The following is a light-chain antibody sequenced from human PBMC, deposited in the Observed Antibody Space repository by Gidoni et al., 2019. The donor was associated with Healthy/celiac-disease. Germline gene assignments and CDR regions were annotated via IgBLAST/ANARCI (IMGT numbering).Light chain of an antibody. V-gene: IGLV1-44*01. CDR2: SNN. CDR1: SSNIGSNT. J-gene: IGLJ3*02. Sequence: QSVLTQPPSASGTPGQRVTISCSGSSSNIGSNTANWYQQLPGTAPKLLIYSNNQRPSGVPDRFSGSKSGTSASLAISGLQSEDEADYYCAAWDDSLNAQVFGGGTKLTVL. CDR3: AAWDDSLNAQV.